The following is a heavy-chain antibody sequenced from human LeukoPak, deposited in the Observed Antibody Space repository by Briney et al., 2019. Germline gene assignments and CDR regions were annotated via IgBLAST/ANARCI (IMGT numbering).Heavy chain of an antibody. CDR2: IYYSGGT. CDR3: ARVAGTSWAY. V-gene: IGHV4-39*01. D-gene: IGHD6-19*01. Sequence: SETLSLTCTVSGGSISSSSYYWGWIRQPPGKGLEWIGSIYYSGGTYYNPSLKSRVTISVDTSKNQFSLKLSSVTAADTAVYYCARVAGTSWAYWGQGTLVTVSS. J-gene: IGHJ4*02. CDR1: GGSISSSSYY.